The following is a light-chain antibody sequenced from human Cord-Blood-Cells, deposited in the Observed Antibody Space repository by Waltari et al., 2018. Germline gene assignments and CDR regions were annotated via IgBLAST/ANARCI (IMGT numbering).Light chain of an antibody. CDR1: SSDVGCYTL. CDR2: EGS. J-gene: IGLJ3*02. Sequence: QSALTQPAPVSGSPRQSIPISRTGTSSDVGCYTLVSWYQQHPGKAPKLMIYEGSKRPSGVSNRFSGSKSGNTASLTISGLQAEDEADYYCCSYAGSSTWVFGGGTKLTVL. CDR3: CSYAGSSTWV. V-gene: IGLV2-23*01.